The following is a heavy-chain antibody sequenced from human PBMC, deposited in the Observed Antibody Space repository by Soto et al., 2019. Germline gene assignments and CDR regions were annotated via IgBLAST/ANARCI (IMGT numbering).Heavy chain of an antibody. CDR1: GFTFSSYA. V-gene: IGHV3-23*01. J-gene: IGHJ4*02. Sequence: EVQLLESGGGLVQPGGSLRLSCAASGFTFSSYAMSWVRQAPGKGLEWVSDISTSGGSTNYADSVKGRFTISRDNSENTLYLQRKRLRADDTAVYYCTREGWCSCSGGTCYSDCWGQGTLVTVSS. CDR2: ISTSGGST. D-gene: IGHD2-15*01. CDR3: TREGWCSCSGGTCYSDC.